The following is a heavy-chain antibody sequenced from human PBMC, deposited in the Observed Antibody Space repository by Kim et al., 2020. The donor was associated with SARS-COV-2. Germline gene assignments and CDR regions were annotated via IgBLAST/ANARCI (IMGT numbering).Heavy chain of an antibody. D-gene: IGHD3-16*02. CDR2: INTDTGNP. Sequence: ASVKVSCKASGYTFTNNAISWVRQAPGQGPEWMGWINTDTGNPTYAQAFTRRFVFSVDTSVTTAYLQISSLEAEDTALYYCARVILGTYCYTDYWGQGT. CDR1: GYTFTNNA. V-gene: IGHV7-4-1*02. J-gene: IGHJ4*02. CDR3: ARVILGTYCYTDY.